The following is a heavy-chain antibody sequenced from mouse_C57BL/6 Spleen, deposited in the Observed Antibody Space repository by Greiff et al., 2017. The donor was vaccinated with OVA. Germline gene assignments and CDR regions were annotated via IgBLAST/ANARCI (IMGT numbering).Heavy chain of an antibody. CDR1: GYAFSSSW. CDR3: AREMAPGGYYAMDY. D-gene: IGHD1-1*02. V-gene: IGHV1-82*01. CDR2: IYPGDGDT. Sequence: VQLQQSGPELVKPGASVKISCKASGYAFSSSWMNWVKQRPGKGLEWIGRIYPGDGDTNYNGKFKGKATLTADKSSSTAYMQLSSLTSEDSAVYFCAREMAPGGYYAMDYWGQGTSVTVSS. J-gene: IGHJ4*01.